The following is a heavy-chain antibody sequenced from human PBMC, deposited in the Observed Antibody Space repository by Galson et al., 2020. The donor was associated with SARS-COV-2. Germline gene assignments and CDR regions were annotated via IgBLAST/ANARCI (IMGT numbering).Heavy chain of an antibody. CDR2: INPNTGGT. Sequence: ASAKVSCKTSGYTFTAYYIHWVRQAPGQGLEWMGWINPNTGGTNYAQKFQGWVTMTRDTSISTAYMALSRLKSDDTAVYYCARETEMATFNYFDYWGQGTLVTVSS. V-gene: IGHV1-2*04. J-gene: IGHJ4*02. CDR1: GYTFTAYY. D-gene: IGHD5-12*01. CDR3: ARETEMATFNYFDY.